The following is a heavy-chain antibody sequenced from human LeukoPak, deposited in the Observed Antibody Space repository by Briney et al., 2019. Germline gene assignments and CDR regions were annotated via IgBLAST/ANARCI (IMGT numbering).Heavy chain of an antibody. V-gene: IGHV3-30*04. J-gene: IGHJ3*01. CDR2: ISYDGSDK. Sequence: PGGSLRLSCAASGFTFSSYSMLWVRQAPGKGLVWVTIISYDGSDKKHADSVKGRFTISRDNSKNTLYLQMNSLRPEDTALYYCARPLDYFDRNGYYYNRNGFDVWGQGTMVTVSS. CDR1: GFTFSSYS. D-gene: IGHD3-22*01. CDR3: ARPLDYFDRNGYYYNRNGFDV.